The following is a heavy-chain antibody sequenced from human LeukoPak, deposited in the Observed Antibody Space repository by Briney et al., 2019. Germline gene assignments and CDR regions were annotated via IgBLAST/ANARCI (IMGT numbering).Heavy chain of an antibody. CDR2: IYSGGST. CDR3: ARSSSGYSLNWFDP. V-gene: IGHV3-53*01. CDR1: GFTVSSND. J-gene: IGHJ5*02. D-gene: IGHD3-22*01. Sequence: PGGSLRLSCAASGFTVSSNDMSWVRQAPGKGLEWVSVIYSGGSTYYADSAKGRFTISRDNSKNTLYLQMNSLRAEDTAVYYCARSSSGYSLNWFDPWGQGTLVTVSS.